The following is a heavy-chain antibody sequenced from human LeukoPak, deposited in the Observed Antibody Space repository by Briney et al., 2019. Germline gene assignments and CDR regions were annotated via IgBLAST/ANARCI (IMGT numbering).Heavy chain of an antibody. J-gene: IGHJ3*02. CDR2: ISWNSGSI. Sequence: GRSLRLSCAASGFTFDDYAMHWVRQAPGKGLEWVSGISWNSGSIGYADSVKGRFTIPRDNAKNSLYLQMNSLRAEDMALYYCAKDIGAVAGYAFDIWGQGTMVTVSS. CDR1: GFTFDDYA. D-gene: IGHD6-19*01. V-gene: IGHV3-9*03. CDR3: AKDIGAVAGYAFDI.